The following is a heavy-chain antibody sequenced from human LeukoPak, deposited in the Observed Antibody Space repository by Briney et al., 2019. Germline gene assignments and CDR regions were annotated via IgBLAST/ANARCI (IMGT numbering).Heavy chain of an antibody. CDR2: INPNSGGT. CDR3: ARDADIVVVPAATNTFDY. D-gene: IGHD2-2*01. V-gene: IGHV1-2*02. CDR1: GGTFNNYD. J-gene: IGHJ4*02. Sequence: ASVKVSCKASGGTFNNYDISWVRQAPGQGLEWMGWINPNSGGTNYAQKFQGRVTMTRDTSISTAYMELSRLRSDDTAVYYCARDADIVVVPAATNTFDYWGQGTLVTVSS.